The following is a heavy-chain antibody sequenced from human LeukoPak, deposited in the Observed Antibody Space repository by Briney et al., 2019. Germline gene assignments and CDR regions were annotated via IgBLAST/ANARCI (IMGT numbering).Heavy chain of an antibody. CDR1: GGSFSGYY. V-gene: IGHV4-34*01. CDR2: INHSGST. D-gene: IGHD5-18*01. CDR3: ARGAPKEIQLWLRLRGVAFDI. J-gene: IGHJ3*02. Sequence: SETLSLTCAVYGGSFSGYYWSWIRQPPGKGLEWIGEINHSGSTNYNPSLKSRVTISVDTSKNQFSLKLSSVTAADTAVYYCARGAPKEIQLWLRLRGVAFDIWGQGTMVTVSS.